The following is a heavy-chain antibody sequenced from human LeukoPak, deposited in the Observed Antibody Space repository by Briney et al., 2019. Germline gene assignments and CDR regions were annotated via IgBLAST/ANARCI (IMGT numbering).Heavy chain of an antibody. V-gene: IGHV1-69*06. D-gene: IGHD3-10*01. Sequence: ASVKVSCKASGGTFSSYAISWVRQAPGQGLEWMGGIIPIFGTTNCAQKFQDRVTITADKSTSTAYMELSSLRSEDTAVYYCATDSHYYGSGVPVRARRYYYYYYMDVWGKGTTVTISS. J-gene: IGHJ6*03. CDR2: IIPIFGTT. CDR1: GGTFSSYA. CDR3: ATDSHYYGSGVPVRARRYYYYYYMDV.